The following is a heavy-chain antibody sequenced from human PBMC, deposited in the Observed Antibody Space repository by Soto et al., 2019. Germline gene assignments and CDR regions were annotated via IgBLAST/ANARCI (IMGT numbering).Heavy chain of an antibody. CDR1: GFSLSTSGVG. J-gene: IGHJ3*01. Sequence: QITLKESGPPLVKPTQPLTLTCTFSGFSLSTSGVGVGWIRQPPGKALEWLALIYWNDDKNYSPSLKSRLTLAKDTTKNQVVLTMTNMAPVDTVTYYCAHRSFANDAFDVWCQGTMVAVSS. CDR2: IYWNDDK. V-gene: IGHV2-5*01. CDR3: AHRSFANDAFDV. D-gene: IGHD3-3*01.